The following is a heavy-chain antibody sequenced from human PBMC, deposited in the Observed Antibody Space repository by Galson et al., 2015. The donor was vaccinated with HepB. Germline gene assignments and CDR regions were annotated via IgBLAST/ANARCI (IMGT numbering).Heavy chain of an antibody. CDR1: GFTGSCNY. V-gene: IGHV3-53*04. CDR3: TAIDSSGWDFYY. CDR2: IYGGGET. Sequence: SRRPSSAASGFTGSCNYMSLVRQAPGKGLGGVSLIYGGGETYHADAVRGRFTISRHNSKNTLYLQMNSRRSEETAVYYCTAIDSSGWDFYYWGQGTLVTISS. D-gene: IGHD6-19*01. J-gene: IGHJ4*02.